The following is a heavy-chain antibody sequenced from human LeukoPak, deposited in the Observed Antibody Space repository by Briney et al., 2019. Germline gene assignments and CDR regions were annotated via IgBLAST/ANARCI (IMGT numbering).Heavy chain of an antibody. CDR2: ISSSSSYI. V-gene: IGHV3-21*04. Sequence: GGSLRLSCAASGFTFSSHWMHWVRQAPGKGLEWVSSISSSSSYIYYADSVKGRFTISRDNSRNTLSLQMNSLRVEDTAVYFCAKGPYSDSSEWFQYWGQGTLVTVSS. CDR3: AKGPYSDSSEWFQY. CDR1: GFTFSSHW. D-gene: IGHD6-13*01. J-gene: IGHJ1*01.